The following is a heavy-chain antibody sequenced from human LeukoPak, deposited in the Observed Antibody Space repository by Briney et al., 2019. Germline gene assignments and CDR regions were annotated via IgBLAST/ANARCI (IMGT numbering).Heavy chain of an antibody. CDR2: IYYSGST. D-gene: IGHD3-22*01. CDR1: GGSISSYY. Sequence: SETLSLTCTVSGGSISSYYWSWIRQPPGKGLGWIGYIYYSGSTNYNPSLKSRVTISVDTSKNQFSLKLSSVTAADTAVYYCARATPKHYDSSGCLDYWGQGTLVTVSS. V-gene: IGHV4-59*01. J-gene: IGHJ4*02. CDR3: ARATPKHYDSSGCLDY.